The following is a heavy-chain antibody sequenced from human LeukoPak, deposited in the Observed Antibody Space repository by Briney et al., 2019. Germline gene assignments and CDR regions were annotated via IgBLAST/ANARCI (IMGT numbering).Heavy chain of an antibody. Sequence: GGSLRLSCAASGFTFSSYGMHWVRQAPGKGLEWVAFIRYDGSNKYYADSVKGRFTISRDNSKNTLYLQMNSLRAEDTAVYYCAKGLIGYCSSTSCSIDYWGQGTLVTVSS. CDR3: AKGLIGYCSSTSCSIDY. V-gene: IGHV3-30*02. CDR1: GFTFSSYG. D-gene: IGHD2-2*01. CDR2: IRYDGSNK. J-gene: IGHJ4*02.